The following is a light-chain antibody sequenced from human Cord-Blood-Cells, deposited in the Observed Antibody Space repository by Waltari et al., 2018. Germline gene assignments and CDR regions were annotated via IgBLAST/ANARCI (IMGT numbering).Light chain of an antibody. CDR3: QQYYSYPPIT. Sequence: AIRMTQSPSSFSESTGDRVTITCRASKGISSYLAWYQQKPGKSPKLLIYAASTLQSGVPSRFSGSVSGTDVTLTISCLQYEDFAAYYCQQYYSYPPITFGQGTRLEIK. CDR1: KGISSY. J-gene: IGKJ5*01. V-gene: IGKV1-8*01. CDR2: AAS.